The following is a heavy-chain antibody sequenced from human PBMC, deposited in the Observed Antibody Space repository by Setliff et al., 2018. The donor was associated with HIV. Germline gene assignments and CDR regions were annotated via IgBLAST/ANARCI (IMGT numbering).Heavy chain of an antibody. CDR1: GGSISSSRYY. V-gene: IGHV4-61*02. Sequence: SETLSLTCTVSGGSISSSRYYWSWIRQPAGKGLEWIGRIYPSGSPNYNPSLKSRVTMSVDTSKNQFSLNLSSVTAADTAVYYCARDVGVTYYYYMDVWGKGTTVTVSS. J-gene: IGHJ6*03. D-gene: IGHD2-21*02. CDR2: IYPSGSP. CDR3: ARDVGVTYYYYMDV.